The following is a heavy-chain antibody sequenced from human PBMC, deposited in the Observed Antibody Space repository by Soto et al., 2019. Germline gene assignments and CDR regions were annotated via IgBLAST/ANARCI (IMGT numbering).Heavy chain of an antibody. Sequence: SETLSLTCTVSGVSMRDYYGSWIRQSPGKGLEHIGYLHYSGSANYNPSLRSRVTIPMDTSNNQFSLRLTSVTAADTAIYYCARSGHIFVGVIWGQGILVTVSS. D-gene: IGHD3-16*01. CDR3: ARSGHIFVGVI. V-gene: IGHV4-59*01. CDR2: LHYSGSA. J-gene: IGHJ4*02. CDR1: GVSMRDYY.